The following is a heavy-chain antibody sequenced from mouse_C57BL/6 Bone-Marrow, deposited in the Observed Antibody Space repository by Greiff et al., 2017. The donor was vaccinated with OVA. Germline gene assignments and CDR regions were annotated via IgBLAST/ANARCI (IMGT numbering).Heavy chain of an antibody. J-gene: IGHJ1*03. Sequence: DVKLVESGGGLVKPGGSLKLSCAASGFTFSDYGMHWVRQAPEKGLEWVAYISSGSSTIYYADTVKGRFTISRDNAKNTLFLQMTSLRSEDTAMYYCARLGVCYWYFDVWGTGTTVTVSS. CDR3: ARLGVCYWYFDV. CDR1: GFTFSDYG. V-gene: IGHV5-17*01. D-gene: IGHD4-1*01. CDR2: ISSGSSTI.